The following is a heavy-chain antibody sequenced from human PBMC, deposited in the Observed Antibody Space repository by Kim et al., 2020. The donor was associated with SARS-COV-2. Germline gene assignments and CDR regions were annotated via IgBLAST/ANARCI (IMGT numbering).Heavy chain of an antibody. CDR2: IINSGDST. Sequence: GGSLRLSCTASGFTFTNYDMSWVRQAPGKGLEWVSGIINSGDSTYYADSVKGRFTISRDNSKNTLFLQMNSLRAEDTAVYYCARRYSSGWNYFDYWGQGTLVTVSS. V-gene: IGHV3-23*01. J-gene: IGHJ4*02. CDR3: ARRYSSGWNYFDY. CDR1: GFTFTNYD. D-gene: IGHD6-19*01.